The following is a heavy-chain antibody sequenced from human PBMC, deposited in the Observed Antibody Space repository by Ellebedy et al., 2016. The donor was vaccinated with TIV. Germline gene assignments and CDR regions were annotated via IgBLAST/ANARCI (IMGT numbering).Heavy chain of an antibody. CDR2: ISYDGSNK. Sequence: GESLKISCAASGFTFSSYAMHWVRQAPGKGLEWVAVISYDGSNKYYADSVKGRFTISRDNSKNTLYLQMNSLRAEDTAVYYCAREEWELFDYWGQGTLVTVSS. CDR1: GFTFSSYA. J-gene: IGHJ4*02. V-gene: IGHV3-30-3*01. D-gene: IGHD1-26*01. CDR3: AREEWELFDY.